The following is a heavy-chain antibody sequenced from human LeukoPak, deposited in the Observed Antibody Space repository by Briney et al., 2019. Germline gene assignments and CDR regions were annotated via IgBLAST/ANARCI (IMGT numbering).Heavy chain of an antibody. CDR1: GFTFSDYE. V-gene: IGHV3-48*03. D-gene: IGHD3-10*01. Sequence: PGGSLRLSCAASGFTFSDYEMNWVRQAPGKGLEWVSYISGSDDTIHYADSVGGRFTISRDNAKNSLYLQMNSLRAEDTAVYYCARPIGYSGSGSYYGYWGQGTLVTVSS. CDR2: ISGSDDTI. CDR3: ARPIGYSGSGSYYGY. J-gene: IGHJ4*02.